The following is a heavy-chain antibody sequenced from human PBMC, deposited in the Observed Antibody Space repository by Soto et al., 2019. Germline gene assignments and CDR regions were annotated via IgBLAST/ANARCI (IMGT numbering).Heavy chain of an antibody. CDR3: ARDPSRGPKYVSYSYGMDV. V-gene: IGHV4-30-4*01. Sequence: PSETLSLTCTVSGASISSGDYYWSWIRQPPGKGLEWIGYIYYSGSTYYNPSLKSRVTISLDTSKSQFSLNLSSVTAADTAVYYCARDPSRGPKYVSYSYGMDVWGQGTMVTVYS. CDR2: IYYSGST. J-gene: IGHJ6*02. CDR1: GASISSGDYY. D-gene: IGHD2-2*01.